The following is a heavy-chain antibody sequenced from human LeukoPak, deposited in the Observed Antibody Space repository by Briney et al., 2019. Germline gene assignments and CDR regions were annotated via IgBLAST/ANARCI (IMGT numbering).Heavy chain of an antibody. V-gene: IGHV3-30*04. D-gene: IGHD3-22*01. CDR1: GFTFSSYA. CDR2: ISYDGSNK. Sequence: GGSLRLSCAASGFTFSSYAMHWVRQAPGKGLEWVAVISYDGSNKYYADSVKGRFTISRDNAKNSLYLQMNSLRAEDTAVYYCARDSLYYYDSSGYYVHYYYYYYMDVWGKGTTVTVSS. J-gene: IGHJ6*03. CDR3: ARDSLYYYDSSGYYVHYYYYYYMDV.